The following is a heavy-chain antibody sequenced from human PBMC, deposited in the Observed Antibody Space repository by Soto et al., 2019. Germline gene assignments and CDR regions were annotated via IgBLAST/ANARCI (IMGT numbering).Heavy chain of an antibody. CDR3: AKRSGFYYVDY. J-gene: IGHJ4*02. CDR1: GYTFTSYA. CDR2: INAGNGHT. D-gene: IGHD3-3*01. V-gene: IGHV1-3*01. Sequence: ASVKVSCKASGYTFTSYAMHWVRQAPGQRLEWMGWINAGNGHTKYSQKFQGRVTITRDTSASTAYMELTSLRSEDTAVYYCAKRSGFYYVDYWGQGTLVTVSS.